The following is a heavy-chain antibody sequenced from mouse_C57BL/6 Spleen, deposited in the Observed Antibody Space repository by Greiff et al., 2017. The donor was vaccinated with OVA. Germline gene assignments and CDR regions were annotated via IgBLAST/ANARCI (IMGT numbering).Heavy chain of an antibody. J-gene: IGHJ1*03. Sequence: EVKLMESGPELVKPGASVKISCKASGYSFTGYYMNWVKQSPEKSLEWIGEINPSTGGTTYNQKFKAKATLTVDKSSSTAYMQLKSLTSEDSAVYYCARRGGYFDVWGTGTTVTVSS. CDR3: ARRGGYFDV. CDR1: GYSFTGYY. CDR2: INPSTGGT. V-gene: IGHV1-42*01.